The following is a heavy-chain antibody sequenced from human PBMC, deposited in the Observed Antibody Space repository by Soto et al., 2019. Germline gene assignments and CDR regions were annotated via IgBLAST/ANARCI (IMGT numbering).Heavy chain of an antibody. V-gene: IGHV3-74*01. CDR3: ARGDGDYYDGNGYLGRH. CDR2: IKSDGSGT. Sequence: GGALRVSCAASGFTFSRYWMHWVRQAPGKGLEWVSRIKSDGSGTTYADSVKGRLTISRDNAKNTLYLQMNSLRAEDTAVYYCARGDGDYYDGNGYLGRHWGQGTLVTVSS. CDR1: GFTFSRYW. D-gene: IGHD3-22*01. J-gene: IGHJ4*02.